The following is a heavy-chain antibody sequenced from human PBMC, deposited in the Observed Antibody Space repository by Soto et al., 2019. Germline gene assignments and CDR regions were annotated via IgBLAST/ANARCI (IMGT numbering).Heavy chain of an antibody. CDR2: IYSGGST. CDR1: GFTVSSNY. D-gene: IGHD4-17*01. V-gene: IGHV3-66*01. J-gene: IGHJ3*02. Sequence: GGSLSLSCAASGFTVSSNYMSWVRQAPGKGLEWVSVIYSGGSTYYADSVKGRFTISRDNSKNTLYLQMNSLRAEDTAVYYCARDGSLTTWRVNDAFDIWGQGTMVTVSS. CDR3: ARDGSLTTWRVNDAFDI.